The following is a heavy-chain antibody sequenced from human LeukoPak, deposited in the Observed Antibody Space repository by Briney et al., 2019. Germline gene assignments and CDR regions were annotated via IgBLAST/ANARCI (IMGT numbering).Heavy chain of an antibody. J-gene: IGHJ4*02. D-gene: IGHD2-2*02. V-gene: IGHV3-30-3*01. Sequence: PGGSLRLSCAASGFTFSTYAMHWVRQAPGKGLEWVALISFDGGNKYYADSVKGRFTISRDNSRNTLYLQMNSLRAEDTAVFYCARGGPYCSSSNCYIFDYWGQGTLVTVSS. CDR3: ARGGPYCSSSNCYIFDY. CDR1: GFTFSTYA. CDR2: ISFDGGNK.